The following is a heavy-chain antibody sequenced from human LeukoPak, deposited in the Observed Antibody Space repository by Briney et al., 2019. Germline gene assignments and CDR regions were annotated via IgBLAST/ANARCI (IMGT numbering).Heavy chain of an antibody. D-gene: IGHD3-10*01. Sequence: PSETLSLTCTVSGDSISSSSYYWGWIRQPPGKELEWIGSIYYSGSTYYNPSLKSRITISVDTSKNQFSLELSSVTAADTAVYFCARADGGVRGYYFDYWGQGIMVTVSS. V-gene: IGHV4-39*07. J-gene: IGHJ4*02. CDR1: GDSISSSSYY. CDR3: ARADGGVRGYYFDY. CDR2: IYYSGST.